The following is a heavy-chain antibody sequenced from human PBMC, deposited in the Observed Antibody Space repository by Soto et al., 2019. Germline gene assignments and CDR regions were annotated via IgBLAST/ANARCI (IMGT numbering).Heavy chain of an antibody. V-gene: IGHV3-23*01. Sequence: EVQLLESGGGLEQPGGSLRLSCAASGFTCRDYAMSWVRQAPGKGLEWVTTITGSSSNLYYSDSVKGRFAISRDNSKNTLYLQMDSLTAEDTAVYYCAKGGAVYGLLTHDYWGQGTLVTGSS. CDR2: ITGSSSNL. J-gene: IGHJ4*02. D-gene: IGHD3-9*01. CDR3: AKGGAVYGLLTHDY. CDR1: GFTCRDYA.